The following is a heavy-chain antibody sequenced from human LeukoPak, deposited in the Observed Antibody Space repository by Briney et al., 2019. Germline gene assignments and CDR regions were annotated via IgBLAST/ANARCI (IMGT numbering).Heavy chain of an antibody. CDR3: ARADYDILTGDWGAFDI. CDR1: GGSISSYY. V-gene: IGHV4-59*01. Sequence: SETLSLTCTVSGGSISSYYWSWIRQPPGKGLEWIGYTYYSGSTNYNPSLKSRVTISVDTSKNQFSLKLSSVTAADTAVYYCARADYDILTGDWGAFDIWGQGTMVTVSS. D-gene: IGHD3-9*01. J-gene: IGHJ3*02. CDR2: TYYSGST.